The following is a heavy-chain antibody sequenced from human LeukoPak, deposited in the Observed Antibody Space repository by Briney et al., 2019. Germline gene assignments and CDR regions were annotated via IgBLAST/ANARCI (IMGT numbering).Heavy chain of an antibody. CDR1: GFTFSSYW. CDR2: IKQDGSEK. J-gene: IGHJ3*01. CDR3: GRDLPYYLGAFDL. V-gene: IGHV3-7*01. Sequence: GGSLRLSCAASGFTFSSYWMSWVRQAPGKGLEWVANIKQDGSEKYYVDSVKGRFTISRDNAKNSLYLQMNSLRAEDTAVYYCGRDLPYYLGAFDLWGQGTMVTVSS. D-gene: IGHD2/OR15-2a*01.